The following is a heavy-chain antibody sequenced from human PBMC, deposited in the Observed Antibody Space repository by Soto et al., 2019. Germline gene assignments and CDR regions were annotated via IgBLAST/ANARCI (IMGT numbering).Heavy chain of an antibody. CDR1: GFTFSSYE. CDR3: ARDQYYYDSSGYPRYDAFDI. Sequence: PGGSLRLSWAASGFTFSSYEMNWVRQAPGKGLEWVSYISSSGSTIYYADSVNGRFTISRDNAKNSLYLQMNSLRAEDTAVYYCARDQYYYDSSGYPRYDAFDIWGQGTMVTVSS. CDR2: ISSSGSTI. J-gene: IGHJ3*02. D-gene: IGHD3-22*01. V-gene: IGHV3-48*03.